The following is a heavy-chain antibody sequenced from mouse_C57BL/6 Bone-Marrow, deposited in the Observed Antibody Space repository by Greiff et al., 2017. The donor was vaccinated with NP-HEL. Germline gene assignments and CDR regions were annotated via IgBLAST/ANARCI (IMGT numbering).Heavy chain of an antibody. CDR3: ARGKAFAY. V-gene: IGHV1-63*01. CDR2: IYPGGGYT. CDR1: GYTFTNYW. Sequence: QVHLKQSGAELVRPGTSVKMSCKASGYTFTNYWIGWAKQRPGHGLEWIGDIYPGGGYTNYNEKFKGKATLTADKSSSTAYMEFSSLKSEDSAIYYCARGKAFAYWGQGTLVTVSA. J-gene: IGHJ3*01.